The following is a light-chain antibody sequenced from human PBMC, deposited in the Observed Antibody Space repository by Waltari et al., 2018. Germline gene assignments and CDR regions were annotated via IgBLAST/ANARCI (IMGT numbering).Light chain of an antibody. J-gene: IGKJ2*01. CDR1: QSIKSH. CDR2: GAS. CDR3: QQYNNWPLYT. Sequence: EMVMTQSPAMLSVFPGESATLSCSASQSIKSHLAWYQQKPGQAPRLLIYGASTRAAGIPARFSGGGSGTEFILTISSLQSEDFATYHCQQYNNWPLYTFGQGTKLEI. V-gene: IGKV3-15*01.